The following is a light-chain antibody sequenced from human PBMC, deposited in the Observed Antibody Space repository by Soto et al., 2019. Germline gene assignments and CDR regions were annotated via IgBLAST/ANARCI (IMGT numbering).Light chain of an antibody. CDR2: GES. V-gene: IGKV3-20*01. CDR3: QKYGSSPWT. J-gene: IGKJ1*01. CDR1: QSVSSSY. Sequence: ELVLTQSPGTLSLSPGDSATLSCRASQSVSSSYLAWYQQKTGQAPRLLIYGESSRATGIPDRFSGSGSGTDLNLTISRLEPEDFAVYYCQKYGSSPWTFGQGTKVDIK.